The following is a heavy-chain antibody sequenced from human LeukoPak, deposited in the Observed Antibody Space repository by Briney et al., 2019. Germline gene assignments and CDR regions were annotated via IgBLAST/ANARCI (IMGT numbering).Heavy chain of an antibody. J-gene: IGHJ5*02. CDR2: TNHSGST. CDR1: GGSFSGYY. CDR3: VRDMFGTNWFDP. V-gene: IGHV4-34*01. Sequence: SETLSLTCAVYGGSFSGYYWSWIRQPPGKGLEWIGETNHSGSTNYNPSLKSRVTISVDTSKNQFSLKLSSVTAADTAVYYCVRDMFGTNWFDPWGQGTLVTVSS. D-gene: IGHD3-10*02.